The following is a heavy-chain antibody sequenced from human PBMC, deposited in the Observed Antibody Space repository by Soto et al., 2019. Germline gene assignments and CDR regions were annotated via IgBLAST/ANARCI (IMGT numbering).Heavy chain of an antibody. J-gene: IGHJ4*02. Sequence: QEQLVESGGGVVQPGRSLRLSCAASGLTFSRYGMHWVRQAPGKGLEWAAHISYDGSNKHYAEYGKGRFTISRDSSKNTLYLQMNSLSAEDTAVYYCVKDTYYYDSSGYYIFDYWGQGTLVAVSS. CDR1: GLTFSRYG. D-gene: IGHD3-22*01. CDR3: VKDTYYYDSSGYYIFDY. V-gene: IGHV3-30*18. CDR2: ISYDGSNK.